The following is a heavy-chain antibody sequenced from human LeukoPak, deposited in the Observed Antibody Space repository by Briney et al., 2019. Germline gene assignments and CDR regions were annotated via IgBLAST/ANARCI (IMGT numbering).Heavy chain of an antibody. CDR1: GFTFDDYA. V-gene: IGHV3-9*01. J-gene: IGHJ4*02. CDR2: ISWNSGSI. CDR3: AKVYVEMATIGRFDY. Sequence: GGSLRLSCAASGFTFDDYAMHWVRQAPGKGLEWVSGISWNSGSIGYADSVKGRFTISRDNAKNSLYLQMNSLRAEDTALYYCAKVYVEMATIGRFDYWGQGTLVTVSS. D-gene: IGHD5-24*01.